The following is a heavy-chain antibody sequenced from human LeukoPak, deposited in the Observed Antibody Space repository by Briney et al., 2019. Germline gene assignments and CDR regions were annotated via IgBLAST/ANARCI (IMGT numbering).Heavy chain of an antibody. V-gene: IGHV1-2*02. CDR3: ARDVGRSVGAMAGYYFDY. CDR1: VYAFTGYY. CDR2: INPNSGGT. J-gene: IGHJ4*02. D-gene: IGHD3-9*01. Sequence: GASVKVSFKSSVYAFTGYYMHWVRQAPGQGLEWMGWINPNSGGTNYAQKFQGRVTMTRDTSISTAYMELSRLRSADTAVYYCARDVGRSVGAMAGYYFDYWGQENVVTVSS.